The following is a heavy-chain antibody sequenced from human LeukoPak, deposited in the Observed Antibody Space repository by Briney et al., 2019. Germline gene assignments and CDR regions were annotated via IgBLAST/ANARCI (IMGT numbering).Heavy chain of an antibody. CDR3: ARGPPPYDFWSGYTVYYFDY. Sequence: SETLSLTCAVYGGSFSGYYWSWIRQPPGKGLEWIGEINHSGSTNYNPSLKRRVTISVDTSKNQFSLKLSSVTAADTAVYYCARGPPPYDFWSGYTVYYFDYWGQGTLVTVSS. D-gene: IGHD3-3*01. CDR1: GGSFSGYY. V-gene: IGHV4-34*01. J-gene: IGHJ4*02. CDR2: INHSGST.